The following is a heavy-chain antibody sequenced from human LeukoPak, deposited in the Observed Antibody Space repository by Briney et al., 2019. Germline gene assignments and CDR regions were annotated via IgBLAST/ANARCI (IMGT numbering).Heavy chain of an antibody. J-gene: IGHJ4*02. CDR3: AKLDYVSSPDY. Sequence: GGSLRLSCAASGFTFTTYAMSWVRQAPGMGLEWVSSISNNGGDTYYADSVKGRFTISRDNSKNTLYLQMNSLRAEDTAVYYCAKLDYVSSPDYWGQGTLVTVSS. D-gene: IGHD4-17*01. V-gene: IGHV3-23*01. CDR2: ISNNGGDT. CDR1: GFTFTTYA.